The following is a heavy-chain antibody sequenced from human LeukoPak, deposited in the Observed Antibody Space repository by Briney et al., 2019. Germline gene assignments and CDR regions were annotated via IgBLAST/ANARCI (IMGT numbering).Heavy chain of an antibody. CDR1: GFPLINYG. CDR3: AKDNVAAAGRYFDY. J-gene: IGHJ4*02. CDR2: LSYDGSNK. D-gene: IGHD6-13*01. Sequence: GGSLRLSCAASGFPLINYGMHWFRQAPGKGLEWVALLSYDGSNKYFADSVKGRFTISRDNSKNTLYLQMHSLRAEDTAVYYCAKDNVAAAGRYFDYWGQGTLVTVSS. V-gene: IGHV3-30*18.